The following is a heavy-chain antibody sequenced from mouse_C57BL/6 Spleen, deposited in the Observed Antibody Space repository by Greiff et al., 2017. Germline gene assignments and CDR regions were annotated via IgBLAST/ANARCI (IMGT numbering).Heavy chain of an antibody. CDR3: AAYDYDPYFDY. J-gene: IGHJ2*01. D-gene: IGHD2-4*01. Sequence: QVQLQQSGAELAKPGASVKLSCKASGYTFTSYWMHWVKQRPGQGLEWIGYINPSSGYTKYNQKFKDKAPLTADKSSSTAYMPLSSLTYEDSAVYYCAAYDYDPYFDYWGQGTTLTVSS. V-gene: IGHV1-7*01. CDR1: GYTFTSYW. CDR2: INPSSGYT.